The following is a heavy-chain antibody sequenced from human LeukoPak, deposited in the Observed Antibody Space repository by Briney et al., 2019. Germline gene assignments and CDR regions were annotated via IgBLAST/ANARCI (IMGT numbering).Heavy chain of an antibody. CDR3: ARDRKPTPLYYGMDV. CDR2: IYSGGSI. Sequence: GGSLRLSCAASGFXVSSNYMSWVRQAPGKGLEWVSVIYSGGSIYYADSVKGRFTISRDNSKNTLYLQMNSLRAEDTAVYYCARDRKPTPLYYGMDVWGQGTTVTVSS. V-gene: IGHV3-53*01. J-gene: IGHJ6*02. CDR1: GFXVSSNY.